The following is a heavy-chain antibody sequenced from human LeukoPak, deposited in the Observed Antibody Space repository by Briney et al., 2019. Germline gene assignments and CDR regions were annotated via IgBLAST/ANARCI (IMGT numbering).Heavy chain of an antibody. J-gene: IGHJ5*02. CDR3: ARLGGWYWGTFDP. Sequence: SETLSLTCTVSGGSISSGTHYWSWIRQPAGKGLEWIGRIYTFGTTNYNPSLKSRVTISVDTSKNQFSLKLSSVTAADTAVYYCARLGGWYWGTFDPWGQGTLVTVSS. D-gene: IGHD6-19*01. V-gene: IGHV4-61*02. CDR1: GGSISSGTHY. CDR2: IYTFGTT.